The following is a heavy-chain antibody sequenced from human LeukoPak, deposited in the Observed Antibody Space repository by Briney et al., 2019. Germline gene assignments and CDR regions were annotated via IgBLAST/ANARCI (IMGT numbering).Heavy chain of an antibody. CDR3: AAGPYYDYVWGSSYNWFDP. J-gene: IGHJ5*02. CDR2: ISPYHGGT. V-gene: IGHV1-2*06. D-gene: IGHD3-16*01. CDR1: GYTFIDYY. Sequence: ASVKVSCKASGYTFIDYYIHWVRQAPGQGLEWVGRISPYHGGTNYAQKFQGRVTMTSDTSINTAYMELSSLRSEDTAVYYCAAGPYYDYVWGSSYNWFDPWGQGTLVTVSS.